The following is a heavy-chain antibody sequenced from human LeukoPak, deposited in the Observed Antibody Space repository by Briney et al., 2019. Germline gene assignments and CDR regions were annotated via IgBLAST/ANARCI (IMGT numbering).Heavy chain of an antibody. Sequence: SETLSLTRTVSGGSISSGDYYWSWIRQPPGKGLEWIGYIYYSGSTYYNPSLKSRVTISVDTSKNQFSLKLSSVTAADTAVYYCAARPYGSGIFDYWGQGTLVTVSS. D-gene: IGHD3-10*01. V-gene: IGHV4-30-4*01. CDR2: IYYSGST. CDR1: GGSISSGDYY. J-gene: IGHJ4*02. CDR3: AARPYGSGIFDY.